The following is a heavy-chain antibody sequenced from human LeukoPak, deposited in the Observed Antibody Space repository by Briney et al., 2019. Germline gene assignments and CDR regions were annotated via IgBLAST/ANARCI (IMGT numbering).Heavy chain of an antibody. CDR1: GYSFSDYF. Sequence: ASVKVSCKASGYSFSDYFIYWVRQAPGQRLELMGWVNPNRGDTNYAQKFQGRVSMTRDTSITTVYMELSRLRSDDTAVYYCARGDTAHYWGQGTLVTVSS. CDR3: ARGDTAHY. D-gene: IGHD5-18*01. J-gene: IGHJ4*02. V-gene: IGHV1-2*02. CDR2: VNPNRGDT.